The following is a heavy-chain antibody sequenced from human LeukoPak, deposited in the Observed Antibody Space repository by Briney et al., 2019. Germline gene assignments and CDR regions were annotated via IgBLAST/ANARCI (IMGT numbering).Heavy chain of an antibody. V-gene: IGHV3-48*01. Sequence: GGSLRLSCAASGFTFSAYDINWVRQAPGKGLEWVSHISSSGNPIYYADSVRGRFTISRDNAKNSLCLQMNSLRAEDTAVYYCARAFDYWGQGTLVTVSS. CDR1: GFTFSAYD. J-gene: IGHJ4*02. CDR2: ISSSGNPI. CDR3: ARAFDY.